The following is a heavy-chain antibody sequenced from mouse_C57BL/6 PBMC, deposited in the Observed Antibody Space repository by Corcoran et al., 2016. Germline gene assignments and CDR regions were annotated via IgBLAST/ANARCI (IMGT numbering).Heavy chain of an antibody. CDR1: GYTFTTYG. CDR3: ARSYYGNYFDY. J-gene: IGHJ2*01. V-gene: IGHV9-3*01. Sequence: QIQLVQSGPELKKPGETVKISCKASGYTFTTYGMSWVKQAPGKGLKWMGWINTYSGVPTYADDFKGRFAFSLETSASTAYLQINNLKNEDTATYFCARSYYGNYFDYWGQGTTLTVSS. D-gene: IGHD2-10*01. CDR2: INTYSGVP.